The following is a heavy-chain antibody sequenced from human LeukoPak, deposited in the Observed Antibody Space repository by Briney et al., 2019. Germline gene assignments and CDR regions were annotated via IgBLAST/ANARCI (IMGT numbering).Heavy chain of an antibody. Sequence: GGSLRLSCAASGFTFSTYAMTWVRQAPGKGLEWVSIISSSGGTTYYADSVEGRFTISRDNSKNTLYLQMNSLRAEDTAVYYCAKDIYCGGDCYIRAGDSWGQGTLVTVSS. CDR2: ISSSGGTT. J-gene: IGHJ4*02. V-gene: IGHV3-23*01. CDR1: GFTFSTYA. D-gene: IGHD2-21*02. CDR3: AKDIYCGGDCYIRAGDS.